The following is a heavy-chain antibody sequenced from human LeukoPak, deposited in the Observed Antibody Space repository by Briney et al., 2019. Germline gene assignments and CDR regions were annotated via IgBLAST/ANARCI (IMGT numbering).Heavy chain of an antibody. CDR3: ARGITMIVVVARDYMDV. CDR2: INPSGGST. D-gene: IGHD3-22*01. J-gene: IGHJ6*03. V-gene: IGHV1-46*01. Sequence: SVKVSCKASGYTFTSYYMHWVRQAPGQGLEWMGIINPSGGSTSYAQKFQGRVTMTRDTSMSTVYMELSSLRSEDTAVYYCARGITMIVVVARDYMDVWGKGTTVTVSS. CDR1: GYTFTSYY.